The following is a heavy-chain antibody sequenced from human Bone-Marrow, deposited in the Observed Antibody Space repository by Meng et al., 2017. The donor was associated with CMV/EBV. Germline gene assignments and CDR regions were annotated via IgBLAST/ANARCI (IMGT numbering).Heavy chain of an antibody. D-gene: IGHD6-13*01. CDR2: IKQDGSEK. V-gene: IGHV3-7*03. J-gene: IGHJ4*02. Sequence: GGSLRLSCAASGFTFNGWVRQAPGKGLEWVANIKQDGSEKYYVDSVKGRFTISRDNSKNTLYLQMNSLRAEDTAVYYCAKAPTAGPDYWGQGPLVTVSS. CDR1: GFTFNG. CDR3: AKAPTAGPDY.